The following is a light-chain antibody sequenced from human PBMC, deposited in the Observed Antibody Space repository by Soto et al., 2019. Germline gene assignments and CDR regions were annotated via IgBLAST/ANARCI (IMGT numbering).Light chain of an antibody. CDR2: HAS. CDR1: QGIAKY. V-gene: IGKV1-33*01. J-gene: IGKJ4*01. Sequence: DTQMTQSPSSLSASIGDRVTITCQASQGIAKYLHWYQQKPGKAPKLLIYHASNLQTGVPSRFSGSGSGKHFTLIISSLQPDDIATYFCQQSDNLPLTFGGGTKVEIK. CDR3: QQSDNLPLT.